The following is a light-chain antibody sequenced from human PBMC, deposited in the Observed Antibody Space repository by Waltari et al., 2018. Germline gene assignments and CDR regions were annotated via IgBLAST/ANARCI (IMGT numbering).Light chain of an antibody. CDR2: AAS. Sequence: DIQMTQSPSSLSASVGDRVTITCRTSQSISSYLNWYQQKPGKAPNLLIYAASSLQSGVPSRFSGSGSGTVFTLTISSLQPEDFATYYCQQSYSTPRWTFGQGTKVEIK. V-gene: IGKV1-39*01. J-gene: IGKJ1*01. CDR1: QSISSY. CDR3: QQSYSTPRWT.